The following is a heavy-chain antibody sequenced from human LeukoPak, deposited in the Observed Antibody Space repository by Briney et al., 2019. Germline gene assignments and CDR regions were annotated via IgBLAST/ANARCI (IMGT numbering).Heavy chain of an antibody. Sequence: GGFLRLSCAASGFTFSNYGMHWVRQAPGKGLEWVTFLRYDASDKYYVDSVKGRFTISRDNSKSTLYLQMNSLRVEDTAVYYCAKDRHCSSTSCSKGVGWFDPWGQGTLVTVSS. D-gene: IGHD2-2*01. V-gene: IGHV3-30*02. CDR2: LRYDASDK. CDR3: AKDRHCSSTSCSKGVGWFDP. J-gene: IGHJ5*02. CDR1: GFTFSNYG.